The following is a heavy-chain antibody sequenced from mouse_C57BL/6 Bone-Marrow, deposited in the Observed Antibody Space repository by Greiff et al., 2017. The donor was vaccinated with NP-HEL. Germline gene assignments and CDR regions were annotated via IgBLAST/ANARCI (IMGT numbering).Heavy chain of an antibody. CDR3: ARYGAPPYYAYWYFDV. V-gene: IGHV7-3*01. J-gene: IGHJ1*03. D-gene: IGHD1-1*01. Sequence: EVKVVESGGGLVQPGGSLSLSCAASGFTFTDYYMSWVRQPPGKALEWLGFIRNKANGYTTEYSASVKGRFTIYRDKSQSILYLQMNALRAEDSATYDCARYGAPPYYAYWYFDVWGTGTTVTVSS. CDR1: GFTFTDYY. CDR2: IRNKANGYTT.